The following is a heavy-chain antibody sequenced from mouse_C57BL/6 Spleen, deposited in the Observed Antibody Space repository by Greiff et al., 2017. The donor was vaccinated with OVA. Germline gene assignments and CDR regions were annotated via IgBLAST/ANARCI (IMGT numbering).Heavy chain of an antibody. CDR2: IYPRSGNT. V-gene: IGHV1-81*01. D-gene: IGHD2-3*01. CDR3: ARRGLYDGYYDAMDY. Sequence: VKLVESGAELARPGASVKLSCKASGYTFTSYGISWVKQRTGQGLEWIGEIYPRSGNTYYNEKFKGKATLTADKSSSTSYMELRSLTSEDSAVYFCARRGLYDGYYDAMDYWGQGTSVTVSS. J-gene: IGHJ4*01. CDR1: GYTFTSYG.